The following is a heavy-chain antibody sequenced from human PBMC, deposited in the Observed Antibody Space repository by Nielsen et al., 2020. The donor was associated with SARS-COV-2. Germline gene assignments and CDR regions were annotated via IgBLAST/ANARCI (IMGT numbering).Heavy chain of an antibody. CDR2: IDSSGSDT. J-gene: IGHJ6*02. V-gene: IGHV3-23*05. D-gene: IGHD2-2*01. CDR3: AKTGDYFVVVPTATLDV. Sequence: GESLKISCAAAGFIFSNFAMSWVRQAPGKGLEWVAVIDSSGSDTDYADSVRGRFTISRDNSRSTLYLQMNSLRADDTAVYYCAKTGDYFVVVPTATLDVWGRGTTVTVSS. CDR1: GFIFSNFA.